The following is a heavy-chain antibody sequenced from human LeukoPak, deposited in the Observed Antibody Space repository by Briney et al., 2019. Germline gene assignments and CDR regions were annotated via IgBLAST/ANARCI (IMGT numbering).Heavy chain of an antibody. CDR3: ARDAHSSSWT. Sequence: GGSLRLSCAASGFSFSSSWMHWVRQAPGKGLVWVSRMNSDGSIITYADSVKGRFTTTRDNAKSTLFLQMNSLRADDTGVYFCARDAHSSSWTWGQGTLVTVPS. V-gene: IGHV3-74*03. CDR1: GFSFSSSW. J-gene: IGHJ4*02. CDR2: MNSDGSII. D-gene: IGHD6-13*01.